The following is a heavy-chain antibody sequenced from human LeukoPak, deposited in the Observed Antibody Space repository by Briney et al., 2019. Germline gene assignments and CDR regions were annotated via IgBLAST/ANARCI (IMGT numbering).Heavy chain of an antibody. CDR1: GFTFSSYW. CDR2: INSDGSTT. V-gene: IGHV3-74*01. Sequence: QPGGSLRLSCAASGFTFSSYWMHWVRQAPGKGLVWVSRINSDGSTTSHADSVKGRFTISRDNAKNTLFLQMNSLRAEDTAVYYCARGGGSSWYGSWGQGTLVTVSS. CDR3: ARGGGSSWYGS. D-gene: IGHD2-15*01. J-gene: IGHJ5*01.